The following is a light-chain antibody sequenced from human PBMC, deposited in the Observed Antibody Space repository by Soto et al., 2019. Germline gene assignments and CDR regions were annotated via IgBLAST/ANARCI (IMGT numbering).Light chain of an antibody. J-gene: IGKJ4*01. CDR2: GAS. Sequence: EIVMTQSPDTLSVSPGERATLSCRASRSVSSDLAWYQQTPGQAPRLLVYGASTRATGITARFSGSGSGTEFTMIISSLQVVDFTVYYCQQYTYWPLTFGGGTKVENK. CDR1: RSVSSD. CDR3: QQYTYWPLT. V-gene: IGKV3-15*01.